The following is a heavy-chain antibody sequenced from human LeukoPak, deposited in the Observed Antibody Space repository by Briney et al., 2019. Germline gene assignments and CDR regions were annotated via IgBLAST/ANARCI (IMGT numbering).Heavy chain of an antibody. D-gene: IGHD2-21*02. Sequence: ASVKVSCKASGYTFTGYYMHWVRQAPGQGLEWMGRIKPNSSETNYAQKVKGRVTMTRDTSISTAYMELSRLRSDNTAVYYCARDTTRAYCGRDCYFGYYYYMDVWGKGTTVTVSS. CDR2: IKPNSSET. CDR3: ARDTTRAYCGRDCYFGYYYYMDV. J-gene: IGHJ6*03. V-gene: IGHV1-2*06. CDR1: GYTFTGYY.